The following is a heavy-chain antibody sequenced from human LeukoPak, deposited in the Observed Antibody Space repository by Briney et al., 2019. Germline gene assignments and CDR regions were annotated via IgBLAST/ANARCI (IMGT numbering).Heavy chain of an antibody. J-gene: IGHJ6*03. CDR2: IFTSGIT. CDR1: GGSISLYY. Sequence: LETLSLTCTVSGGSISLYYWHWIRQPAGKGLEWIGRIFTSGITNYNPSLKSRVTMSVDTFKGQFSLALSSVTAAGTAVYYCVREISGSYYNPLGYMDVWGKGTTVTVAS. V-gene: IGHV4-4*07. CDR3: VREISGSYYNPLGYMDV. D-gene: IGHD3-10*01.